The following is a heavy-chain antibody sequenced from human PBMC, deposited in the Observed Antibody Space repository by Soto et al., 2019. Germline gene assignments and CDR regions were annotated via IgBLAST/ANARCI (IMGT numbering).Heavy chain of an antibody. V-gene: IGHV1-58*01. Sequence: GASVKVSCKASGFTFTSSAVQWVRQARGQRLEWIGWIVVGSGNTNYAQKFQERVTITRDMSTSTAYMELSSLRSEDTAVYYCAAYFYGSVPVRYSGYDSNWFDPWG. CDR3: AAYFYGSVPVRYSGYDSNWFDP. D-gene: IGHD5-12*01. CDR1: GFTFTSSA. CDR2: IVVGSGNT. J-gene: IGHJ5*02.